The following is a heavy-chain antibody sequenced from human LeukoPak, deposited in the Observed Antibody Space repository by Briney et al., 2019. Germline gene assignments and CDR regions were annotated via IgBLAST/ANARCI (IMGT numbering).Heavy chain of an antibody. CDR3: ARGGYYDFWSGYYKPYYYYYMDV. CDR2: INHSGST. V-gene: IGHV4-34*01. D-gene: IGHD3-3*01. Sequence: SETLSLTCAVYGGSFSGYYWSWIRQPPGKGLEWIGEINHSGSTNYNPSLKSRVTISVDTSKNQFSLKLSSVTAADTAVYYCARGGYYDFWSGYYKPYYYYYMDVWGKGTTVTVSS. J-gene: IGHJ6*03. CDR1: GGSFSGYY.